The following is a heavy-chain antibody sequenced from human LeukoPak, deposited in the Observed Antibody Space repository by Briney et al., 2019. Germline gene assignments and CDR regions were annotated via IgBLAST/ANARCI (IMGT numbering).Heavy chain of an antibody. Sequence: GGSLRLSCAASGFTFSSYTMHWVRQAPGKGLEWVAYICGCGNTVYYADSVKGRFTISRDNGKNSLDLQMNSLRADDTAVYYCARDTLGEGEDANYAVYYFDYWGQGTVVTVSS. CDR3: ARDTLGEGEDANYAVYYFDY. D-gene: IGHD4/OR15-4a*01. CDR2: ICGCGNTV. CDR1: GFTFSSYT. J-gene: IGHJ4*02. V-gene: IGHV3-48*04.